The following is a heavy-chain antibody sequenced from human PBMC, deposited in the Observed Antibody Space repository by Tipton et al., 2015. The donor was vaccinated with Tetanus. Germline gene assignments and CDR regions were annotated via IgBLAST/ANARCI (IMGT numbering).Heavy chain of an antibody. Sequence: RSLRLSCAASGFKFDDHAMHWVRQLPGRGLDWVAGISWNSFEIGYEDSVKGRFTISRDNAKNSLYLQMNSLRAEDTALYYCAKGLGFYGMDVWGQGTTVTVSS. CDR2: ISWNSFEI. V-gene: IGHV3-9*01. J-gene: IGHJ6*02. CDR1: GFKFDDHA. D-gene: IGHD3-3*01. CDR3: AKGLGFYGMDV.